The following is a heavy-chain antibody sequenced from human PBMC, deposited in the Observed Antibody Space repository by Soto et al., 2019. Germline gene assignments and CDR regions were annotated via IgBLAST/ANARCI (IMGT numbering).Heavy chain of an antibody. CDR1: GFTFSSYS. Sequence: EVQLVESGGGLVKPGGSLRLSCAASGFTFSSYSMNWVRQAPGKGLEWVSSIRSSSSYIYYADSGKGRFTISRDNDKNSLYLQMNSLRAEDTAVYYCQRDLGISTPHSDYWGQGTLVTVSS. CDR3: QRDLGISTPHSDY. CDR2: IRSSSSYI. J-gene: IGHJ4*02. V-gene: IGHV3-21*01. D-gene: IGHD2-15*01.